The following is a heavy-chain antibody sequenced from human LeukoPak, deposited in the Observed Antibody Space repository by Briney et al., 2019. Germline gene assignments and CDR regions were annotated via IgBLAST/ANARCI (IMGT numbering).Heavy chain of an antibody. CDR3: ARDRYYIFDY. Sequence: GGSLRLSCEASGFTFNTYSMNWARQAPGKGLEWVSSIDSSGGYMFYADSVKGRFIISRDNAKSTVYLQMNSLRAEDTAVYFCARDRYYIFDYWGQGAPVTVSS. D-gene: IGHD3-10*01. CDR2: IDSSGGYM. V-gene: IGHV3-21*01. J-gene: IGHJ4*02. CDR1: GFTFNTYS.